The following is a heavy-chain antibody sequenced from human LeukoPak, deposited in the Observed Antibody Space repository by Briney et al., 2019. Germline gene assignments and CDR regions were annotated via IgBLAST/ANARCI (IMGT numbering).Heavy chain of an antibody. J-gene: IGHJ6*03. CDR1: GGSISSYY. CDR2: IYYSGST. CDR3: ARGNWNDVKYYYYYMDV. V-gene: IGHV4-59*01. Sequence: SETLSLTCTVSGGSISSYYWSWIRQPPGKGLEWIGYIYYSGSTNYNPSLKSRVTISVDTSKNQFSLKLSSVTAADTAVYYCARGNWNDVKYYYYYMDVWGKGTTVTISS. D-gene: IGHD1-20*01.